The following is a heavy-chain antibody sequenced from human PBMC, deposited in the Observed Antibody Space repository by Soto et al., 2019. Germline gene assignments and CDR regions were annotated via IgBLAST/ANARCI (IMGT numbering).Heavy chain of an antibody. J-gene: IGHJ4*02. V-gene: IGHV4-39*01. CDR2: IFYDGYT. Sequence: QVQLQESGPGLVMPSETLYLTCTVSGDSISGSPYFWGWIRQPPGKRLEWIGSIFYDGYTVYTPSLKRRVTISVDTSKNQFSLKLTSVAAADTAIYFCARLQAAVPHYWGQGILVTVSS. D-gene: IGHD6-13*01. CDR3: ARLQAAVPHY. CDR1: GDSISGSPYF.